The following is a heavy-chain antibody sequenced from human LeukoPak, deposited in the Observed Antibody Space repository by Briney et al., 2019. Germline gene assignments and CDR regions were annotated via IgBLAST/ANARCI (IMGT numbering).Heavy chain of an antibody. D-gene: IGHD3-9*01. CDR3: ARGGRYFDWLVYFDY. Sequence: SETLSLTCAVHGGSFSGYYWSWIRQPPGKGLEWIGYIYYSGTTNRNPSLKSRVTMSLDTSKNQFSLKLSSVTAADTAVYYCARGGRYFDWLVYFDYWGQGTLVTVSS. CDR1: GGSFSGYY. CDR2: IYYSGTT. J-gene: IGHJ4*02. V-gene: IGHV4-34*11.